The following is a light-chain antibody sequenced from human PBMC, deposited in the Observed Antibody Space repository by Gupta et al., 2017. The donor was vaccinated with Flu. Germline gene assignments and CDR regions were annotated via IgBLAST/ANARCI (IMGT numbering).Light chain of an antibody. CDR2: GVS. CDR3: LSYAGTSAMV. CDR1: SSNVGNYRF. Sequence: SITISCTGTSSNVGNYRFVSWYQQHPGKVPKLIIYGVSQRPSGVSSRFSGSKSGNTASLTISGLQAEDEADYHCLSYAGTSAMVFGGGTKVTVL. V-gene: IGLV2-23*02. J-gene: IGLJ2*01.